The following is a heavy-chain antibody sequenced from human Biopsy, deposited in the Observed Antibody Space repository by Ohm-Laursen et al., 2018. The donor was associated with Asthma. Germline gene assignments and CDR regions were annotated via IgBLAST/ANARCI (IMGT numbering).Heavy chain of an antibody. CDR3: AGFCSGGNCPDH. D-gene: IGHD2-15*01. V-gene: IGHV4-61*08. CDR1: GASITSSAYY. CDR2: IHYSGST. Sequence: GTLFLTCTVSGASITSSAYYWTWIRQPPGKGLEWIGNIHYSGSTYSNPSLKSRVTISVDTSKKQISLRLSSVIAADTAVYYCAGFCSGGNCPDHWGQGTLVTVSS. J-gene: IGHJ4*02.